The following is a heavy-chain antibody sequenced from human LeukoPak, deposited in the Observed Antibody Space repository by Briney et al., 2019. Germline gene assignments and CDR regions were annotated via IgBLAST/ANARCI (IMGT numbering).Heavy chain of an antibody. CDR1: GFTFSSYA. CDR2: ISYDGSNK. J-gene: IGHJ5*02. Sequence: GGSLRLSCAASGFTFSSYAMHWVRQAPGKGLEWVAVISYDGSNKYYADSVKGRFTISRDNSKNTLYLQMNSLRAEDTAVYYCARDRYGDYRITSSFDPWGQGTLVTVSS. CDR3: ARDRYGDYRITSSFDP. V-gene: IGHV3-30-3*01. D-gene: IGHD4-17*01.